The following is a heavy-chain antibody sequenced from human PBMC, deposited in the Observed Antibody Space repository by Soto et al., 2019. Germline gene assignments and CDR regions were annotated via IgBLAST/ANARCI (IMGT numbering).Heavy chain of an antibody. CDR2: IRGSGGST. CDR3: AKEGSRIRYYSGPYRLACFAP. D-gene: IGHD3-10*01. V-gene: IGHV3-23*01. J-gene: IGHJ5*02. CDR1: VVTLSDHV. Sequence: GPRRPSSGAPVVTLSDHVMGWVGQAVGQGRGWVSAIRGSGGSTYYADSLKGRFTISRDNSKNTLYLQMNSLRAEDTAVYYSAKEGSRIRYYSGPYRLACFAPWGQGPL.